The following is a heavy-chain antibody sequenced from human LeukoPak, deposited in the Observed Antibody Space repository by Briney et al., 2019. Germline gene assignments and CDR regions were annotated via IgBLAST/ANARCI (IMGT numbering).Heavy chain of an antibody. J-gene: IGHJ3*01. CDR3: AKSLLQWDAFDL. CDR2: ITTAGGTT. V-gene: IGHV3-23*01. Sequence: GGSLRLSCVGSGFTFSRYVMNWCRQAPGKGLECISTITTAGGTTYYTDSVKGRFTISRDNSKHTLYLQMDSLRAEDTAVYYCAKSLLQWDAFDLWGQGTVVTVSS. CDR1: GFTFSRYV. D-gene: IGHD6-19*01.